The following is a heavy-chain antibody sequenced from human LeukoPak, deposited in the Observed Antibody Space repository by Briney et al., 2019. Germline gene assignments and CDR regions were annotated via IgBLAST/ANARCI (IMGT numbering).Heavy chain of an antibody. D-gene: IGHD3-16*01. CDR2: IYYSGST. J-gene: IGHJ3*02. CDR3: ARLIYTNDAFDI. Sequence: SETLSLTCTVSGGSISSGGYYWSWIRQHPGKGLEWIGYIYYSGSTYYNPSLKSRIIISVDTSKNQFSLKLSSVTAADTAVYYCARLIYTNDAFDIWGQGTMVTVSS. CDR1: GGSISSGGYY. V-gene: IGHV4-31*03.